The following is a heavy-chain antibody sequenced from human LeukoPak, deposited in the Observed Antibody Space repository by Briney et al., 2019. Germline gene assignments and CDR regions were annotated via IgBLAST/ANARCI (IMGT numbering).Heavy chain of an antibody. CDR1: GFTFSSYA. CDR2: ISGSGGST. V-gene: IGHV3-23*01. CDR3: AKSSADYDFWSGYLRYLGY. Sequence: GGSLRLSCAASGFTFSSYAMSWVRQAPGKGLEWVSAISGSGGSTYYADSVKGRFTISRDNSKNTLYLQMNSLRAEDTTVYYCAKSSADYDFWSGYLRYLGYWGQGTLVTVSS. D-gene: IGHD3-3*01. J-gene: IGHJ4*02.